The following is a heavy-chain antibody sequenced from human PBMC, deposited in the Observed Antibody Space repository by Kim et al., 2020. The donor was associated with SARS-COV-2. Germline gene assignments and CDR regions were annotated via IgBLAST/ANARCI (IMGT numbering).Heavy chain of an antibody. J-gene: IGHJ3*02. CDR2: ITNSSTTI. CDR3: VRDRMGGAFDM. V-gene: IGHV3-48*02. Sequence: GGSLRLSCATSGFTFSAYDMNWVRQAPGKGLDWLSVITNSSTTIYYADSVDGRFTISRDNAKNSLFLQMNSLRDEDTALYYCVRDRMGGAFDMWGPGTMVTVSS. D-gene: IGHD3-16*01. CDR1: GFTFSAYD.